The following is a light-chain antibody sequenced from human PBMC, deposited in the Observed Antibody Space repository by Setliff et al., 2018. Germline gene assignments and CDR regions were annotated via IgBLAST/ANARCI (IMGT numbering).Light chain of an antibody. CDR3: LLYFSDTYV. J-gene: IGLJ1*01. CDR1: TRTVTSGFY. CDR2: DTR. Sequence: QAVVTQEPSLTVSPGGTVTLTCGLKTRTVTSGFYPSWFQQKPGRAPKSLIYDTRNRHSWTPARFSGSVLGGRAALTLSNVQPEDEADYYCLLYFSDTYVFGSGTKVTVL. V-gene: IGLV7-43*01.